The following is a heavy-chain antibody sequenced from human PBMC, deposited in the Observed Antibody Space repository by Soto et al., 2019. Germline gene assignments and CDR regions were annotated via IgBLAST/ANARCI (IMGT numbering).Heavy chain of an antibody. CDR1: GFTFSSYG. J-gene: IGHJ4*02. D-gene: IGHD2-15*01. CDR3: ARASVVVVVAAMDY. CDR2: IWYDGSNK. V-gene: IGHV3-33*01. Sequence: GGSLRLSCAASGFTFSSYGMHWVRQAPGKGLEWVAVIWYDGSNKYYADSVKGRFTISRDNSKNTLYLQMNSLRAEDTAVYYCARASVVVVVAAMDYWGQGTLVTVSS.